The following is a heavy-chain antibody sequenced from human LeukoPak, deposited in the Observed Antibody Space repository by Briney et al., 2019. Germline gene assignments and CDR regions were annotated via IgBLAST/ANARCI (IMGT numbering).Heavy chain of an antibody. D-gene: IGHD5-12*01. CDR1: GGSISSYY. CDR3: ASMSAYDYFFNY. V-gene: IGHV4-59*01. CDR2: FYYRGST. J-gene: IGHJ4*02. Sequence: SETLSLTCTVSGGSISSYYWSWIRQPPGEGLEWIGYFYYRGSTNYNPSLKSRVSISVDTSKNQLSLRLSSVTAADTAAYYCASMSAYDYFFNYWGQGTLVTVSS.